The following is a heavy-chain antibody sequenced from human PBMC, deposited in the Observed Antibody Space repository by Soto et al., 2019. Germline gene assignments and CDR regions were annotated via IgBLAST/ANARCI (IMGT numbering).Heavy chain of an antibody. D-gene: IGHD3-22*01. CDR3: ARDYFDSSDYTTNWFDP. Sequence: PSETLSLTCTVSGGSITSYYWSWIRKPPGKGLEWIGSIYHTGNAYYNPSLKSRVTISVDTSKNQFSLKVTSVTAADTALYYCARDYFDSSDYTTNWFDPWGQGTLVTVSS. CDR2: IYHTGNA. V-gene: IGHV4-59*05. J-gene: IGHJ5*02. CDR1: GGSITSYY.